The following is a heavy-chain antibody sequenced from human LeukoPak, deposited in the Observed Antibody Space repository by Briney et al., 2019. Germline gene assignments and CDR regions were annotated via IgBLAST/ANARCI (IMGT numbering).Heavy chain of an antibody. CDR3: ARADYYDSSGYYYGLYYYYYYGMDV. J-gene: IGHJ6*02. CDR2: IYHSGST. CDR1: GGSISSSNW. D-gene: IGHD3-22*01. Sequence: SGTLSLTCAVSGGSISSSNWWSWVRQPPGKGLEWIGEIYHSGSTNYNPSLKSRVTISVDKSKNQFSLKLSSVTAADTAVYYCARADYYDSSGYYYGLYYYYYYGMDVWGQGTTVTVSS. V-gene: IGHV4-4*02.